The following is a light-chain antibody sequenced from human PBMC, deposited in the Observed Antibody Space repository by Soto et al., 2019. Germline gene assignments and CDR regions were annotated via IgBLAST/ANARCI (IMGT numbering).Light chain of an antibody. CDR3: AAWDDSLIWV. CDR1: SSNIGSNT. V-gene: IGLV1-44*01. Sequence: QSVLTQPPSGSGTPGQRVTISCSGSSSNIGSNTVNWYQQLPGTAPKLLIYSNNQRPSGVPDRFSGSKSGTSASLAISGLQSEDDADYYCAAWDDSLIWVFGGGIKLTVL. CDR2: SNN. J-gene: IGLJ3*02.